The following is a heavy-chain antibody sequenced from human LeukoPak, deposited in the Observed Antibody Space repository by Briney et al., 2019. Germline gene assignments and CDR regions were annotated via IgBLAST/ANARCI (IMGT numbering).Heavy chain of an antibody. CDR3: AKDKWDYDSSGYYYVGYFDY. CDR2: ISWNSGSI. J-gene: IGHJ4*02. V-gene: IGHV3-9*01. Sequence: GGSLRLSCAASGFTFYDYAMHWVRQAPGKGLEWVSGISWNSGSIGYADSVKGRFTISRDNAKNSLYLQMNSLRAEDTALYYCAKDKWDYDSSGYYYVGYFDYWGQGTLVTVSS. D-gene: IGHD3-22*01. CDR1: GFTFYDYA.